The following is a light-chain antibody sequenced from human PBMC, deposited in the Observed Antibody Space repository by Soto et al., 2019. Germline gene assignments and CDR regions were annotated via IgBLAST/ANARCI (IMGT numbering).Light chain of an antibody. J-gene: IGLJ2*01. CDR1: SGHSSYI. CDR3: ETWDTNTRV. V-gene: IGLV4-60*03. Sequence: QPVLTQSSSASASLGSSVKLTCTLSSGHSSYIIAWHQQPPGKAPRYLMKLEGSGSYNKGSGVPDRFSGSGSGADRYLTISNLQSEDEADYYCETWDTNTRVFGGGTQLTVL. CDR2: LEGSGSY.